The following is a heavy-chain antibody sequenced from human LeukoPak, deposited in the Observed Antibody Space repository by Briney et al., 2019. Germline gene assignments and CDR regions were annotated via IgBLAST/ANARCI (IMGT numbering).Heavy chain of an antibody. V-gene: IGHV3-48*04. Sequence: GGSLRLSCAASGFTFSRFSMNWVRQAPGKGLEWVSYISSSSGTIYYADSVKGRFTISRDNAKNSLYLQMNSLRAEDTAVYYCARAMSNYYGSGSYFPYYGMDVWGQGTTVTVSS. CDR3: ARAMSNYYGSGSYFPYYGMDV. J-gene: IGHJ6*02. D-gene: IGHD3-10*01. CDR2: ISSSSGTI. CDR1: GFTFSRFS.